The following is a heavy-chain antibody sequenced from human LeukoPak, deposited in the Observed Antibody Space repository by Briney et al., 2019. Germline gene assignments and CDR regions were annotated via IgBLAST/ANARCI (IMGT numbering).Heavy chain of an antibody. D-gene: IGHD2-15*01. CDR3: AAFIATKLDN. J-gene: IGHJ4*02. V-gene: IGHV3-30*03. Sequence: GGSLRLSCAASGFPFKNHGMHWVRQAPGKGLEWLAVASTDEISQTYANSVKGRFIISRDTSRNTLNLQMNNLTPEDTAVYYCAAFIATKLDNWGQGILVSVSS. CDR1: GFPFKNHG. CDR2: ASTDEISQ.